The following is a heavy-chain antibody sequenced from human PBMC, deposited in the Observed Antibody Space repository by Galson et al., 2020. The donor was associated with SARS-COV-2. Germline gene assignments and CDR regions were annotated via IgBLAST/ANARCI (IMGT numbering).Heavy chain of an antibody. V-gene: IGHV3-11*03. D-gene: IGHD6-13*01. CDR1: GFTFSDYY. CDR3: ARRRSVSAATPFDY. J-gene: IGHJ4*02. CDR2: ISGGGTYT. Sequence: KIGESLKISCAASGFTFSDYYMSWIRQAPGKGLEWVSYISGGGTYTNYADSVKGRFTISRDNAKNSVYLQMNSLRADDTAVFYCARRRSVSAATPFDYWGQGTLVTVSS.